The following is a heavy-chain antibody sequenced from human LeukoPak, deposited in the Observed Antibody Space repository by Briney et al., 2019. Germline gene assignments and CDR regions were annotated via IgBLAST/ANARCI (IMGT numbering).Heavy chain of an antibody. D-gene: IGHD6-25*01. J-gene: IGHJ4*02. V-gene: IGHV3-23*01. Sequence: PGGSLRLSCAASGFSFTDYAMSWARQPPGKGLEWVSAVSGHGDTTDYVDSVKGRFTISRANSRNTVHLQIDSLRIEDTGVYYCASGGAPAGYWGQGTLVIVSS. CDR1: GFSFTDYA. CDR2: VSGHGDTT. CDR3: ASGGAPAGY.